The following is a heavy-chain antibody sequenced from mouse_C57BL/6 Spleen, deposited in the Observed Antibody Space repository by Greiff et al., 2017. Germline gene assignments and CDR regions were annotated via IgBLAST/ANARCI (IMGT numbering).Heavy chain of an antibody. CDR3: ARPPYDHYFDY. V-gene: IGHV1-4*01. J-gene: IGHJ2*01. D-gene: IGHD2-3*01. Sequence: SGAELARPGASVKMSCKASGYTFTSYTMHWVKQRPGQGLEWIGYINPSSGYTKYNQKLKDKATLTADTSSSSAYMQLSSLTSEDSAVYYCARPPYDHYFDYWGQGTTLTVSS. CDR1: GYTFTSYT. CDR2: INPSSGYT.